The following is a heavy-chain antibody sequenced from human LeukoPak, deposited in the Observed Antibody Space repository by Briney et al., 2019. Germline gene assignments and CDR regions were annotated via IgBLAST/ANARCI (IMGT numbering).Heavy chain of an antibody. CDR2: INQDGSGK. J-gene: IGHJ5*02. Sequence: GGSLRLSCAASGFTFSSYWMSWVRQAPGKGLEWVATINQDGSGKYYVDSVKGRFTISRDNAKNSLHLQMSSLRAEDTAVYYCARVITGMTNWFDPWGQGTLVTVSS. D-gene: IGHD1-20*01. V-gene: IGHV3-7*04. CDR1: GFTFSSYW. CDR3: ARVITGMTNWFDP.